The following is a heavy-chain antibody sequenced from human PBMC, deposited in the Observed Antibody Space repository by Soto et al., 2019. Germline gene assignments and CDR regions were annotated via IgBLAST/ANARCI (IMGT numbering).Heavy chain of an antibody. CDR3: AREGSRTRGDEDYFDY. D-gene: IGHD3-16*01. V-gene: IGHV3-33*01. Sequence: QVQLVESGGGVVQPGRSLRLSCAASGFTFSSYGMHWVRQAPGKGLEWVAVIWDDGSNKYYADSVKGRFTISRDNSKNTLYLQMNSLRAEDTAVYYCAREGSRTRGDEDYFDYWGQGTLVTVSS. J-gene: IGHJ4*02. CDR2: IWDDGSNK. CDR1: GFTFSSYG.